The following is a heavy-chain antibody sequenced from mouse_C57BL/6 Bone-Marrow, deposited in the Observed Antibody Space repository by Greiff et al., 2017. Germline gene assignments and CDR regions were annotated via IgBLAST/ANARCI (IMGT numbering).Heavy chain of an antibody. V-gene: IGHV5-4*03. Sequence: DVMLVESGGGLVKPGGSLKLSCAASGFTFRSYAMSWVRQTPEKRLEWVATISDGGSYTYYPDNVKGRFTISRDNAKNNLYLQMSHLKSEDTAMYYCARKDYYGSSYAMDYWGQGTSVTVSS. D-gene: IGHD1-1*01. J-gene: IGHJ4*01. CDR1: GFTFRSYA. CDR3: ARKDYYGSSYAMDY. CDR2: ISDGGSYT.